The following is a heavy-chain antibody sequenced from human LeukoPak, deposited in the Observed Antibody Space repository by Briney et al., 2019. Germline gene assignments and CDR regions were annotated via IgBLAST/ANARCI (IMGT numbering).Heavy chain of an antibody. CDR2: ISSSSTYI. V-gene: IGHV3-21*01. Sequence: GGSLRLSCAASGFTFSSYGMNWVRQAPGKGLEWVSSISSSSTYIYYADSLKGQFTISRDNAKNSLYLQMNSLRAEDTAMYYCARTSVPANDAFDIWGQGTLVTVSS. J-gene: IGHJ3*02. D-gene: IGHD2-2*01. CDR3: ARTSVPANDAFDI. CDR1: GFTFSSYG.